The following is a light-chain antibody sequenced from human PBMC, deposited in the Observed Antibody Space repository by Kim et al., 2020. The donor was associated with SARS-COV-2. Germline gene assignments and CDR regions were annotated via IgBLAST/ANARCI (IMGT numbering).Light chain of an antibody. J-gene: IGLJ3*02. Sequence: GTISCTRSSSHIRAGNYGQWYHQLPGTAPRLLVSGNSDRPSGVPDRFSGSKSGTSASLGIIGLQAEDEADYYCQSYDSNLRGWVFGGGTKLTVL. CDR3: QSYDSNLRGWV. CDR1: SSHIRAGNY. V-gene: IGLV1-40*01. CDR2: GNS.